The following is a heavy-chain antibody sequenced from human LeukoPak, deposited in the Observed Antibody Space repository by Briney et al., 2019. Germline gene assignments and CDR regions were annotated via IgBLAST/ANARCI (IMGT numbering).Heavy chain of an antibody. Sequence: PGGSLRLSCAASGFTFSSYGMHWVRQAPGKGLEWVAVISYDGSNKYYADSVKGRFTISRDNSKNTLYLQMNSLRAEDTAVYYCAKPQGEQQLVSEYYFDYWGQGTLVTVSS. J-gene: IGHJ4*02. D-gene: IGHD6-13*01. CDR3: AKPQGEQQLVSEYYFDY. V-gene: IGHV3-30*18. CDR2: ISYDGSNK. CDR1: GFTFSSYG.